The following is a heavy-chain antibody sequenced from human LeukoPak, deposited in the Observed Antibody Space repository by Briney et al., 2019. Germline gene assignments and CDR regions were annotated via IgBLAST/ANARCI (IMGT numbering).Heavy chain of an antibody. CDR1: GFTFGTYA. D-gene: IGHD3-9*01. Sequence: ASVKVSCKTSGFTFGTYAIQWVRQAPGQSLEWMGWIHAGNGNTKYSPNVQGRVTISRDTSAGTAYLELDSLRSEDTAVYYCAGEHDTLAGFAFDYWGQGTLVTVSS. V-gene: IGHV1-3*01. CDR2: IHAGNGNT. J-gene: IGHJ4*02. CDR3: AGEHDTLAGFAFDY.